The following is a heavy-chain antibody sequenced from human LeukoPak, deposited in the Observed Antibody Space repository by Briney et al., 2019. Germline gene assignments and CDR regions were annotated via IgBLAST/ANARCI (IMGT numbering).Heavy chain of an antibody. D-gene: IGHD2-15*01. CDR3: ARGRYCSADICSGGDAFDI. V-gene: IGHV4-4*07. Sequence: SETLSLTCTVSGGSINNYYWSWIRQPAGKGLEWIGRIYTRGSTDYNPSLKSRVTLSVDTSKNQFSLKLSSVTAADTAVYYCARGRYCSADICSGGDAFDIWGQGTMVSVSS. J-gene: IGHJ3*02. CDR1: GGSINNYY. CDR2: IYTRGST.